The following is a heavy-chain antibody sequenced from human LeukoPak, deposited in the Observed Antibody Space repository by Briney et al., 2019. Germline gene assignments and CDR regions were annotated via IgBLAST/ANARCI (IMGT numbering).Heavy chain of an antibody. CDR1: GFTFRNYW. V-gene: IGHV3-74*01. J-gene: IGHJ3*02. Sequence: PGGSLRLSCAASGFTFRNYWMHWVRQAPGKGLVWVSRINNDGSSTSYADSVKGRFTISRDNAKNTLYLQMNSLRAEDTAMYYCTRGDYGAYGYDAFDIWGQGTMVTVSS. D-gene: IGHD4-17*01. CDR2: INNDGSST. CDR3: TRGDYGAYGYDAFDI.